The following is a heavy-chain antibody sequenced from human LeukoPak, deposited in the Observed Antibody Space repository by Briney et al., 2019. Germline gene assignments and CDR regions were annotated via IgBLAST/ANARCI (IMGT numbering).Heavy chain of an antibody. CDR1: GFTFSTSG. J-gene: IGHJ5*02. CDR3: ARELYYGSGSRRGFDP. CDR2: ISFDGSKK. V-gene: IGHV3-30*03. D-gene: IGHD3-10*01. Sequence: GRSLRLSCAASGFTFSTSGIHWVRQAPGKGLEWVALISFDGSKKYYADSVKGRFTISRDNSKNTLYLQMNSLKAEDTAVYYCARELYYGSGSRRGFDPWGQGTLVTVSS.